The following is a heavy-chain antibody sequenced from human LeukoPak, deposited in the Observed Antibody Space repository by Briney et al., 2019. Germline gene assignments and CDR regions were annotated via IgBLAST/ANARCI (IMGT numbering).Heavy chain of an antibody. J-gene: IGHJ4*02. D-gene: IGHD2-21*01. CDR2: IRSKAYGGTT. V-gene: IGHV3-49*04. CDR3: TNNSDY. CDR1: GFSFGDYA. Sequence: GGSLRLSCTASGFSFGDYAMSWVRQAPGKGLEWVGLIRSKAYGGTTEYAASVKGRFTISRDDSRSIAYLQMNSLKTEDTAVYYCTNNSDYWGQGTLVTVSS.